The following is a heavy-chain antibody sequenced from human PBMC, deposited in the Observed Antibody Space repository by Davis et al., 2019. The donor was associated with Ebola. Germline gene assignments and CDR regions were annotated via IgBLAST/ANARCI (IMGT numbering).Heavy chain of an antibody. CDR3: ATGPPSYSSGWYSDY. J-gene: IGHJ4*02. D-gene: IGHD6-19*01. CDR2: FDPEDGET. Sequence: ASVKVSCKVSGYTLTELSMHWVRQAPGKGLEWMGGFDPEDGETIYAQKFQGRVTMTEDTSTDTAYMELSSLRSEDTAVYYCATGPPSYSSGWYSDYWGQGTLVTVSS. V-gene: IGHV1-24*01. CDR1: GYTLTELS.